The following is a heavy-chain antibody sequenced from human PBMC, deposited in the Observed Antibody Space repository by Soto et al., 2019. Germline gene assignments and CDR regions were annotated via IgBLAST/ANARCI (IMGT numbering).Heavy chain of an antibody. V-gene: IGHV1-69*13. D-gene: IGHD4-4*01. J-gene: IGHJ5*02. Sequence: ASVKVSCKAPGDTFGRFTINWVRQAPGQGLEWMGGIKPISDITNYAQRFQGRVTFTADASTSTVYLELSSLRSEDTAMYYCARDPSTINKLIGVWFDPWGQGTLVTVSS. CDR3: ARDPSTINKLIGVWFDP. CDR1: GDTFGRFT. CDR2: IKPISDIT.